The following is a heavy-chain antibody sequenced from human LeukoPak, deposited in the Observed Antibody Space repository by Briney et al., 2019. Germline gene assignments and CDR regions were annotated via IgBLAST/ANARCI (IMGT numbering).Heavy chain of an antibody. J-gene: IGHJ3*02. D-gene: IGHD1-1*01. CDR3: ARWVTTQGTFDI. V-gene: IGHV4-4*07. CDR2: IYTSGST. CDR1: GGSISTYY. Sequence: SETLSLTCTVSGGSISTYYWIWIRQPAGKGLEWIGRIYTSGSTNYNSSLKSRVTLSLDTSKNQFSLKLISVTVADTAVYYCARWVTTQGTFDIWGQGTMVTVSS.